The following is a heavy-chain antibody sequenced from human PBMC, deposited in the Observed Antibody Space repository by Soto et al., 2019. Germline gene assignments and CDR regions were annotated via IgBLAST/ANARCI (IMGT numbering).Heavy chain of an antibody. V-gene: IGHV4-59*01. Sequence: SESLSGTGTVSGGSSSSYYWSWIRQPPGKGLEWIGYIYYSGITNYNPSLKRRVTISVDTSKNQFSLKLSSVTAADTAVYYCARFHYYYGMDVWGQGTTVTVSS. CDR1: GGSSSSYY. J-gene: IGHJ6*02. CDR3: ARFHYYYGMDV. CDR2: IYYSGIT.